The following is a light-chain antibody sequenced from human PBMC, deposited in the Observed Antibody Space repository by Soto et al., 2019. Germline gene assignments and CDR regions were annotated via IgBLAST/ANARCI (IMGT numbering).Light chain of an antibody. V-gene: IGLV2-14*01. CDR1: SSDVGYYNY. J-gene: IGLJ1*01. CDR3: SSSTSRSTYV. CDR2: DVN. Sequence: QSVLTQPASVSGSPGQSIAISCTGTSSDVGYYNYVSWYQQHPGKAPNVMIYDVNNRPSGVPDRFSGSKSGNTASLPISVLQAEDEHDYYSSSSTSRSTYVYRTGTKLTVL.